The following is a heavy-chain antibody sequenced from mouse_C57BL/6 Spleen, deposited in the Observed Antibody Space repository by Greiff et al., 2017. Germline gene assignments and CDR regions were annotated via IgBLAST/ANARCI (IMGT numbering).Heavy chain of an antibody. J-gene: IGHJ2*01. CDR1: GFNIKDYY. Sequence: EVKLVESGAELVKPGASVKLSCTASGFNIKDYYMHWVKQRTEQGLEWIGRIDPEDGETKYAPKFQGKATITADTSSNTAYLQLSSLTSEDTAVYYCASTVVTQPSYYFDYWGQGTTLTVSS. D-gene: IGHD1-1*01. CDR2: IDPEDGET. V-gene: IGHV14-2*01. CDR3: ASTVVTQPSYYFDY.